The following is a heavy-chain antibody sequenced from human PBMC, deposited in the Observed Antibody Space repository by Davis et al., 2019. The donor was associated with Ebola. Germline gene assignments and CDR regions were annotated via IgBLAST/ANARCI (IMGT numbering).Heavy chain of an antibody. V-gene: IGHV1-46*01. CDR1: AYSFTNYY. CDR3: ARAYTYYGSGPNEVV. J-gene: IGHJ6*02. CDR2: NNPHDGRT. D-gene: IGHD3-10*01. Sequence: ASAPVPSKASAYSFTNYYMLWLRQAPPQALEGMGMNNPHDGRTIYAQKFQGRVTMTRDQSTTTVYMDLSSLRSEDTAVYYCARAYTYYGSGPNEVVWGQGTTVTVSS.